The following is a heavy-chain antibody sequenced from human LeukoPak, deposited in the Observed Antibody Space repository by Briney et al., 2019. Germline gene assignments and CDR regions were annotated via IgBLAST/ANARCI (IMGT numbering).Heavy chain of an antibody. CDR2: ITGSGGNT. Sequence: GASLRLYCAASGFTFSNYAMSWVRQAPGKGLDWVSAITGSGGNTYYADSVKGRFTISRDNSKNTVFLQMNSLRAEDTAVYYCAKWGDYDVLTGYYVSDYWGQGTLVTVSS. J-gene: IGHJ4*02. CDR1: GFTFSNYA. CDR3: AKWGDYDVLTGYYVSDY. V-gene: IGHV3-23*01. D-gene: IGHD3-9*01.